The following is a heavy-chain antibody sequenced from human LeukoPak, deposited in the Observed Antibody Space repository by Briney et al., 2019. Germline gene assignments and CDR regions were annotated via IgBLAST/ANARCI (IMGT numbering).Heavy chain of an antibody. V-gene: IGHV3-11*04. Sequence: LSLTCTVSGDSISSYYWSWIRQPPGKGLEWVSYISSSGSTIYYADSVKGRFSISRDNAKNSLHLQMNSLRVEDTAVYYCARGTVAGKAPYWGQGTLVTVSS. J-gene: IGHJ4*02. CDR1: GDSISSYY. D-gene: IGHD6-19*01. CDR3: ARGTVAGKAPY. CDR2: ISSSGSTI.